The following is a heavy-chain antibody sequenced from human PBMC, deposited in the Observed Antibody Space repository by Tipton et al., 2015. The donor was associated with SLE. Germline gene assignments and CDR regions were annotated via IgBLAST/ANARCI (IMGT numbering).Heavy chain of an antibody. CDR1: GGSISFGSYY. Sequence: TLSLTCSVSGGSISFGSYYWCWLRQPPGKGLEWIGRIYSSGSTNYKSSLQSRVTISLDTSKNQVSLKLTSVSAADTAVYFCARDLYCSGGSCYYYYGMDVWGQGTTVTVSS. V-gene: IGHV4-61*02. D-gene: IGHD2-15*01. J-gene: IGHJ6*02. CDR2: IYSSGST. CDR3: ARDLYCSGGSCYYYYGMDV.